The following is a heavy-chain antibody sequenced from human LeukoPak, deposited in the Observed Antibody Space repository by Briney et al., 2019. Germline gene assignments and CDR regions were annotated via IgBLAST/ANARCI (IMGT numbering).Heavy chain of an antibody. V-gene: IGHV6-1*01. Sequence: SQTLSLTCAISGDSASSNSAAWNWIRQSPSRGLEWLGRTYYRSKWYNDYAVSVKSRITINPDTSKNQFSLQLNSVTPEDTAVYYCARDVYQLLSPHYYYGMDVWGQGTTVTVSS. D-gene: IGHD2-2*01. CDR2: TYYRSKWYN. CDR3: ARDVYQLLSPHYYYGMDV. J-gene: IGHJ6*02. CDR1: GDSASSNSAA.